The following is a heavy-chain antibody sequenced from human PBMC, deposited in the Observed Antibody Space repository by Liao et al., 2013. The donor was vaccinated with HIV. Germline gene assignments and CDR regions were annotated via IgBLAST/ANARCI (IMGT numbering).Heavy chain of an antibody. CDR2: IYTSGHT. J-gene: IGHJ4*02. CDR1: SGSISSGSYD. Sequence: QVQLQESGPGLVKPSQTLSLTCTVSSGSISSGSYDWSWIRQSAGKGLEWIGRIYTSGHTNYNPSLRSRVTISLDTSKDQFSLRLTSVTAADTAVYFCAATRAIYYAFSFDSWGQGTLVTVSS. V-gene: IGHV4-61*02. CDR3: AATRAIYYAFSFDS. D-gene: IGHD3-3*01.